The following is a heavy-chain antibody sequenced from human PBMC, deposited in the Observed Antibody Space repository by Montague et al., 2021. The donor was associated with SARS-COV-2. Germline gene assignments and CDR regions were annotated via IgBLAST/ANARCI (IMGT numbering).Heavy chain of an antibody. CDR3: AHRAGKWFGESRKYYFDY. CDR2: IYWDDDK. CDR1: GFSPSTSGVG. D-gene: IGHD3-10*01. V-gene: IGHV2-5*02. Sequence: PALVKPTQTLTLTCTFSGFSPSTSGVGVGWFRKPPGKALEWLALIYWDDDKHCSPSLKSRLTITKDTSNNQVVLTMTNMDPVDTATYYCAHRAGKWFGESRKYYFDYWGQGTLVTVSS. J-gene: IGHJ4*02.